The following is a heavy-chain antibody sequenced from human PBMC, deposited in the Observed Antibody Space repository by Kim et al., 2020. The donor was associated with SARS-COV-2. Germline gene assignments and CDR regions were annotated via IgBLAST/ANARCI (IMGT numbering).Heavy chain of an antibody. CDR3: SRRSVWSYGGIPFDP. D-gene: IGHD2-15*01. CDR1: GGSISSYY. CDR2: VFYSSST. V-gene: IGHV4-59*08. Sequence: SETLSLTCAVSGGSISSYYWSCILHPPPRGLKWFFYVFYSSSTNYNPSLLRRVTISVDTSKNHYSLMLISFTAADNTAFYFSRRSVWSYGGIPFDPLAQG. J-gene: IGHJ5*02.